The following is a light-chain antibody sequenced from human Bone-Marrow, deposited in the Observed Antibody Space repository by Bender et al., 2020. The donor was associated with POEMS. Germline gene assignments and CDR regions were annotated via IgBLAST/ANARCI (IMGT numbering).Light chain of an antibody. Sequence: QSVLTQPPSVSEAPGQRVTISCTGSSSNIGAGYDVHWYQQVPGTAPKVLIYGNSNRPLGVPDRFSGSKSGTSASLAISDIQSEDEGDYYCSSWDDSLSGWVFGGGTKLTVL. CDR1: SSNIGAGYD. CDR3: SSWDDSLSGWV. CDR2: GNS. V-gene: IGLV1-40*01. J-gene: IGLJ3*02.